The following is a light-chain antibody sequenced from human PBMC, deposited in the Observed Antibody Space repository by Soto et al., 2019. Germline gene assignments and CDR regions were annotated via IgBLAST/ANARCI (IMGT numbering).Light chain of an antibody. V-gene: IGKV1-5*03. CDR2: EAS. CDR1: QSTSTW. Sequence: DIQMTQSPSTLSASVGDRVTITCRASQSTSTWLAWYQQRPGKPPKLLISEASTLESGVPSRFSGSGSGTEFTLTISSLQPADFETYYCQQYFTCPSAFGQGTKVEIK. CDR3: QQYFTCPSA. J-gene: IGKJ1*01.